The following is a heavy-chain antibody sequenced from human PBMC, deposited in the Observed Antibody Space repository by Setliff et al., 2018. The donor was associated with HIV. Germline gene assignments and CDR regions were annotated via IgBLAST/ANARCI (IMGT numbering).Heavy chain of an antibody. J-gene: IGHJ6*03. CDR1: RSTFNSHT. V-gene: IGHV1-69*02. CDR3: VRGVQSPPHYSYYYMDV. CDR2: IIPILGVA. D-gene: IGHD3-3*01. Sequence: GASVKVSCKASRSTFNSHTINWVRQAPGQGLDWMGRIIPILGVANYAQRFQGKVTITADKSTSTAYMELTSLRFDDTAMYYCVRGVQSPPHYSYYYMDVWAKGLWSPSP.